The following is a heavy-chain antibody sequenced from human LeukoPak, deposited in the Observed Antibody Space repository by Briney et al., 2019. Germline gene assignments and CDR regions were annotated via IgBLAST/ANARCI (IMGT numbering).Heavy chain of an antibody. V-gene: IGHV4-61*08. CDR2: IYYSGST. CDR1: GGSISSGDYY. Sequence: PSETLSLTCTVSGGSISSGDYYWSWIRQPPGKGLEWIGYIYYSGSTNYNPSLKSRVTISVDTSKNQFSLKLSSVTAADTAVYYCARHLYSGSYASWFDPWGQGTLVTVSS. CDR3: ARHLYSGSYASWFDP. J-gene: IGHJ5*02. D-gene: IGHD1-26*01.